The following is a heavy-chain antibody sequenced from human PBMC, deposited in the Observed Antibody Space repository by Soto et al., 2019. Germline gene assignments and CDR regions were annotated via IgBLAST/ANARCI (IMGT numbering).Heavy chain of an antibody. J-gene: IGHJ6*03. D-gene: IGHD4-4*01. Sequence: EVQLLESGGGLVQPGGSLRLSCAASGFTFSSYAMSWVRQAPGKGLEWVSAISGSGGSTYYADSVKGRFTISRDNSKKTLYLQMNSLRAEDTAVYYCAKEVTVTTLYYYYYMDVWGKGPTVTVSS. CDR3: AKEVTVTTLYYYYYMDV. CDR1: GFTFSSYA. CDR2: ISGSGGST. V-gene: IGHV3-23*01.